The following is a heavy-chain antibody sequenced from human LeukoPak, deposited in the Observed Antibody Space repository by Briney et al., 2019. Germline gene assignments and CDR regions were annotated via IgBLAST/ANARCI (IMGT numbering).Heavy chain of an antibody. CDR2: ISVSSTDI. Sequence: PGGSLRLSCAASGFTFSSYAMSWVRQAPGKGLEWVSSISVSSTDIYYADSVKGRFTISRDNAKNSLYLQMISLRAEDTAIYYCARDSTYYDSSGYDYYYGMDVWGQGTMVTVSS. D-gene: IGHD3-22*01. CDR3: ARDSTYYDSSGYDYYYGMDV. CDR1: GFTFSSYA. V-gene: IGHV3-21*06. J-gene: IGHJ6*02.